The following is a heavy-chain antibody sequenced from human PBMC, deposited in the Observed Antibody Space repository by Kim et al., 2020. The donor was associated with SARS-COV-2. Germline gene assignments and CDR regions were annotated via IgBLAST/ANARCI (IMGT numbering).Heavy chain of an antibody. CDR1: GYTFTSYD. V-gene: IGHV1-8*01. CDR2: MNPNSGNT. D-gene: IGHD1-26*01. Sequence: ASVKVSCKASGYTFTSYDINWVRQATGQGLEWMGWMNPNSGNTGYAQKFQGRVTMTRNTSISTAYMELSSLRSEDTAVYYCATAGARYYYYYYGMDVWGQGTTVTVSS. J-gene: IGHJ6*02. CDR3: ATAGARYYYYYYGMDV.